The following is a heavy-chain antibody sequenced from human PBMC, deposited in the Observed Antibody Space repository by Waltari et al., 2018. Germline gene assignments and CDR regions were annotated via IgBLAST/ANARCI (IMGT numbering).Heavy chain of an antibody. J-gene: IGHJ3*02. V-gene: IGHV3-23*04. CDR2: IGGSGGST. Sequence: EVQLVESGGGLVQPGGSLRLSCAASGFTFSSYAMSWVRQAPGKGLGWGVAIGGSGGSTYYADSVKGRFTISRDNSKNTLYLQMNSLRAEDTAVYYCAKRWSNAFDIWGQGTMVTVSS. CDR1: GFTFSSYA. D-gene: IGHD1-26*01. CDR3: AKRWSNAFDI.